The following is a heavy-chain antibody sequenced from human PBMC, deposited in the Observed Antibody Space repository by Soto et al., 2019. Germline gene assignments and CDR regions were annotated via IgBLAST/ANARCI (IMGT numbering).Heavy chain of an antibody. CDR2: IYYTGTT. CDR3: ARVGEHGYSVAGACFSPFDP. J-gene: IGHJ5*02. V-gene: IGHV4-39*01. CDR1: GGSISSNTDY. D-gene: IGHD5-12*01. Sequence: QLQLQESGPGLVKPSETLSLTCTVSGGSISSNTDYWGWIRQPPGKGLEWLGSIYYTGTTYYKPSLNSRVTIAVDTSTVQFALRLTSVTAADASIYYCARVGEHGYSVAGACFSPFDPWGQGNLVTVSS.